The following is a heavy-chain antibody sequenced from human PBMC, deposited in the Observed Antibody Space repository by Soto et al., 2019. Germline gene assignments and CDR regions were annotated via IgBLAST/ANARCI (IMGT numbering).Heavy chain of an antibody. CDR2: ITGGGGSK. Sequence: GGSLRLSCAASGFTFSSYGMHWVRQAPGKGLERVSAITGGGGSKYYADSVKGRFTISRDNSKNTLYLQMNSLRAEDTAVYYCVKDRGSTIFGVVITYFDYWGQGTLVTVSS. V-gene: IGHV3-23*01. D-gene: IGHD3-3*01. J-gene: IGHJ4*02. CDR3: VKDRGSTIFGVVITYFDY. CDR1: GFTFSSYG.